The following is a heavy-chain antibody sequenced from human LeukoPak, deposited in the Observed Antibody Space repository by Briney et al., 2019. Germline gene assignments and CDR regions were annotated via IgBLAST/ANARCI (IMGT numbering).Heavy chain of an antibody. CDR2: ISYDGSNK. D-gene: IGHD1-1*01. CDR3: AREVSNEYYFDY. V-gene: IGHV3-30-3*01. CDR1: GFALSSHW. Sequence: GGSLRLSCAASGFALSSHWMTWVRQAPGKGLEWVAVISYDGSNKYYADSVKGRFTISRDNSKNTLYLQMNSLRAEDTAVYYCAREVSNEYYFDYWGQGTLVTVSS. J-gene: IGHJ4*02.